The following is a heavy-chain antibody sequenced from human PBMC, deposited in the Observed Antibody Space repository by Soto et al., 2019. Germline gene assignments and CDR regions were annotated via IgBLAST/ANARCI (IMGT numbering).Heavy chain of an antibody. CDR3: ARSTDHAFDS. CDR1: GVSLCSHW. J-gene: IGHJ4*02. V-gene: IGHV3-74*01. D-gene: IGHD4-4*01. Sequence: GGSLRLSCAASGVSLCSHWMYWVRQAPGKGLEYVSHISIDGSITNYAGAVKGRFTISRDNAKNTLSLQMNSLRGEDTALYYCARSTDHAFDSWGQGTLVTVSS. CDR2: ISIDGSIT.